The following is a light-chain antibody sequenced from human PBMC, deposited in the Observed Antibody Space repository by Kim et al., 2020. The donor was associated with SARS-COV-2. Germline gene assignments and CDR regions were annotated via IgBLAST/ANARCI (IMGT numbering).Light chain of an antibody. J-gene: IGKJ1*01. V-gene: IGKV1-39*01. CDR1: QDISRY. CDR2: TAS. Sequence: EIQMTQSPSSLSASVGDRVTITCRASQDISRYLNWYQQKPGKAPKLLIYTASSLQSGVPSRFTGSGSETDFTLTISSLQPEDFATYYCQQTYSAYRTFGQGTKVDIK. CDR3: QQTYSAYRT.